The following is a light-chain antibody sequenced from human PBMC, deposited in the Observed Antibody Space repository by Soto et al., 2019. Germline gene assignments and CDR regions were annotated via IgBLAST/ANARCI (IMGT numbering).Light chain of an antibody. J-gene: IGKJ5*01. CDR2: QVS. V-gene: IGKV2-30*01. CDR1: QSLLYSDGNIY. Sequence: DVVMTQSPLSLPVTLGQPASISFRSSQSLLYSDGNIYLNWFQQRPGQSPRRLIYQVSNRDSGVPDRFSGSGAGTDFTLKISRVEAEDVGVYYCMQGTHWPITFGQGTRLEIK. CDR3: MQGTHWPIT.